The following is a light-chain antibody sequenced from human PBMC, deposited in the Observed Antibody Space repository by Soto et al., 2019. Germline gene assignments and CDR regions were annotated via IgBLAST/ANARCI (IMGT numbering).Light chain of an antibody. CDR2: GAS. V-gene: IGKV3-15*01. Sequence: EIVMTQSPATLSVSPGERATLSCRASQSVSSKLAWYQQKPGQAPRLLIYGASTRATGIPARFSGSGSGTEFTLTISSLQSEDFAVYYCQQYNNWPPKYTFGQGTNLEIK. J-gene: IGKJ2*01. CDR1: QSVSSK. CDR3: QQYNNWPPKYT.